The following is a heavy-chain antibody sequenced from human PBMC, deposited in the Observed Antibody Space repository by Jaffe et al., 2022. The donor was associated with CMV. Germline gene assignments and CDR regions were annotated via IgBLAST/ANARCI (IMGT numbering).Heavy chain of an antibody. Sequence: QVQLVQSGAEVKKPGSSVKVSCKASGGTFSSYAISWVRQAPGQGLEWMGRIIPILGIANYAQKFQGRVTITADKSTSTAYMELSSLRSEDTAVYYCARDVVGLNCSSTSCYRGIHYYYYMDVWGKGTTVTVSS. D-gene: IGHD2-2*02. V-gene: IGHV1-69*09. CDR1: GGTFSSYA. J-gene: IGHJ6*03. CDR3: ARDVVGLNCSSTSCYRGIHYYYYMDV. CDR2: IIPILGIA.